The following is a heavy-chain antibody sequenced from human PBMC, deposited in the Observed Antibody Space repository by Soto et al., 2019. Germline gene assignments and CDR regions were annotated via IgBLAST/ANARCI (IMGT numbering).Heavy chain of an antibody. D-gene: IGHD2-15*01. Sequence: EVQLVESGGGLVKPGGSLRLSCAASGFTFSNAWMNWVRQAPGKGLEWVGRIKSKTDGGTTDYAAPVKGRFTISRDESKNTLYLQMNRLKTEDTAVYYCTTQDIVVVVAATLSGMDVWGQGTTVTVSS. J-gene: IGHJ6*02. V-gene: IGHV3-15*07. CDR3: TTQDIVVVVAATLSGMDV. CDR1: GFTFSNAW. CDR2: IKSKTDGGTT.